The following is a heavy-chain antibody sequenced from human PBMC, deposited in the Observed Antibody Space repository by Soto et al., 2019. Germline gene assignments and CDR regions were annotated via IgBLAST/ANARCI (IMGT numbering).Heavy chain of an antibody. V-gene: IGHV3-20*04. D-gene: IGHD3-9*01. CDR2: INWNGGST. CDR3: ARERYDILTGPNWFDP. Sequence: GGSLRLSCAASGFTFDDYGMSWVRQAPGKGLEWVSGINWNGGSTGYADSVKGRFTISRDNAKNSLYLQMNSLRAEDTALYYCARERYDILTGPNWFDPWGQGTLVTVSS. CDR1: GFTFDDYG. J-gene: IGHJ5*02.